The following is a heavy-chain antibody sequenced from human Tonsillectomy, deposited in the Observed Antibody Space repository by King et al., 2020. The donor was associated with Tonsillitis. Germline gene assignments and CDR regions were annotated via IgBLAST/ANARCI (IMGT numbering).Heavy chain of an antibody. CDR3: ARDGDSRMIDFDY. V-gene: IGHV1-2*02. J-gene: IGHJ4*02. Sequence: QLVQSGAEVKKPGASVKVSCKPSGYTFSDYYFYWVRQAPGQGLEWMGWIYPKSGVTKYAQKFQGRVTMTRDMSISTAYMELTRLTSDDTAVYYCARDGDSRMIDFDYWGQGTLVTVSS. D-gene: IGHD3-16*01. CDR1: GYTFSDYY. CDR2: IYPKSGVT.